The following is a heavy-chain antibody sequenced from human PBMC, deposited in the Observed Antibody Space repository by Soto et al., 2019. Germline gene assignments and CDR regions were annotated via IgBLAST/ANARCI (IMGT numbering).Heavy chain of an antibody. Sequence: ASVKVSCKASGYTFTNYGITWVRQAPGQGLEWMGGIIPIFGTANYAQKFQGRVTITADESTSTAYMELSSLRSEDTAVYYCAFLAVAGTDDYWGQGTLVTVSS. J-gene: IGHJ4*02. CDR2: IIPIFGTA. D-gene: IGHD6-19*01. V-gene: IGHV1-69*13. CDR1: GYTFTNYG. CDR3: AFLAVAGTDDY.